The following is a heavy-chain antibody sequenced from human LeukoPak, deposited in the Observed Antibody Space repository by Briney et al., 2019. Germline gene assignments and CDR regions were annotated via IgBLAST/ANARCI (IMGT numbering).Heavy chain of an antibody. Sequence: SVKVSCKASGDTFSSYGISWVRQAPGQGLEWMGGIIPIFGTANCAQKFQGRVTITADKSTSTAYMELSSLRSEDTAVYYCARVVGATKFDYWGQGTLVTVSS. CDR1: GDTFSSYG. CDR3: ARVVGATKFDY. D-gene: IGHD1-26*01. V-gene: IGHV1-69*06. J-gene: IGHJ4*02. CDR2: IIPIFGTA.